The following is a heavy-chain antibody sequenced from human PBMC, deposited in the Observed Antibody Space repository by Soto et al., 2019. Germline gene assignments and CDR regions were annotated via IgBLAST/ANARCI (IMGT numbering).Heavy chain of an antibody. J-gene: IGHJ4*02. CDR3: ARWGTTGGLDV. Sequence: QVQLVESGGGVVQPGTSLRLSCVGSGFTFRSYVIHWVRQAPGKGLEWVALTSYDGSNNFYGDSVKGRFTISRDNSRDTVGLQMDSLSFEDTALYYCARWGTTGGLDVWGQGTVVSVSS. CDR2: TSYDGSNN. CDR1: GFTFRSYV. D-gene: IGHD3-16*01. V-gene: IGHV3-33*05.